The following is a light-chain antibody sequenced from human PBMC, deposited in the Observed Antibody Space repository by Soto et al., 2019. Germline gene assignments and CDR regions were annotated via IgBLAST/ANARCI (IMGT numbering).Light chain of an antibody. CDR1: QGISNS. Sequence: DIQMTQSPSSLSASVGERVTISCRASQGISNSLAWYQQKPGKVPKLLIYAASTLQSGVPSRFSGSGSGTEFTLTISRLQPEDVATYYCQKYNGAPRAFGQGTKVEIK. CDR2: AAS. CDR3: QKYNGAPRA. J-gene: IGKJ1*01. V-gene: IGKV1-27*01.